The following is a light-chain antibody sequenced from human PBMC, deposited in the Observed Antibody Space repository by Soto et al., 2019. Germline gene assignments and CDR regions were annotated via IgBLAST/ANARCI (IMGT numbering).Light chain of an antibody. V-gene: IGKV3-15*01. CDR2: GAS. Sequence: IVLTQSPATLSLSPLKRSSLCCRASQNISNYLIWYQQKPGQAPRLLIYGASTRATNIPARFDGSGSGTEFTLTINSLQSEDFAVYYCQQYYNWPPLTFGQGTKVDIK. CDR1: QNISNY. J-gene: IGKJ1*01. CDR3: QQYYNWPPLT.